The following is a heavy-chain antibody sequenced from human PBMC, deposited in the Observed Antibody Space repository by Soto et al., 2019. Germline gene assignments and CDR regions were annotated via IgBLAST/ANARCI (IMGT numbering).Heavy chain of an antibody. D-gene: IGHD3-3*01. CDR2: IKGDGSEK. CDR3: ARNRGLDTLDY. Sequence: EVQLVESGGGLVQPGGSLRLSCVASGFSFSSYWMKWVRQAPGKGLETVANIKGDGSEKTYVDSVKGRFTISRDNAKTSLFLEMDSLRAEDMAVYYCARNRGLDTLDYWGQGTLVTVSS. CDR1: GFSFSSYW. J-gene: IGHJ4*02. V-gene: IGHV3-7*01.